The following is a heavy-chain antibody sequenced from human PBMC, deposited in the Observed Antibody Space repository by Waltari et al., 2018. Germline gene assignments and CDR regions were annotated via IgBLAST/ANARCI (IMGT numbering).Heavy chain of an antibody. CDR1: VGSFGGYF. Sequence: QVRLQLFGAVLLKPSETLSLTCAVDVGSFGGYFWRWLRPPPGTGLGWIGESNHSGSTNYNPSPKSRVTIAVDTSKNQFSLKLSTVTAADTAVYYCARYGRLGTMIVPHAFDIWGQGTMVTVSS. CDR3: ARYGRLGTMIVPHAFDI. J-gene: IGHJ3*02. D-gene: IGHD3-22*01. V-gene: IGHV4-34*01. CDR2: SNHSGST.